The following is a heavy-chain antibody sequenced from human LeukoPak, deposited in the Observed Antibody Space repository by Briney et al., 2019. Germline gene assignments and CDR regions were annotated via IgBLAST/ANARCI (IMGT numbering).Heavy chain of an antibody. J-gene: IGHJ4*02. CDR2: INHSGST. CDR3: ARRPRYSSGWYYFDS. Sequence: PSETLSLTCAVYGGSFSGDYWNWIRQPPGKGLGWIEEINHSGSTNSNPSLKSRVTISVDRSKNQFSLKLSSVTAADTAVYNCARRPRYSSGWYYFDSWGQGTLVTVSS. CDR1: GGSFSGDY. V-gene: IGHV4-34*01. D-gene: IGHD6-19*01.